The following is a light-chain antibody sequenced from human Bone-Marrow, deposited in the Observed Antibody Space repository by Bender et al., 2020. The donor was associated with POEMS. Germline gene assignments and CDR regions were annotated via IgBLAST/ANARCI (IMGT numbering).Light chain of an antibody. CDR2: SDN. J-gene: IGLJ7*01. CDR3: AVWDDSLNGPM. CDR1: SSNIGGYT. V-gene: IGLV1-44*01. Sequence: QSVLTQPPSVSGTPGQRVTISCSGSSSNIGGYTVNWYRQVPGTAPKLLIYSDNQRPSGVPDRFSGSKSGTSASLAISGLRSEDEAAYYCAVWDDSLNGPMFGRGTQLTVL.